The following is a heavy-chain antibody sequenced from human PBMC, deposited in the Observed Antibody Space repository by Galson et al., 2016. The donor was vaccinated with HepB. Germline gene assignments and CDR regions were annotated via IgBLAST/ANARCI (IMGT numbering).Heavy chain of an antibody. CDR2: YRSKWYN. V-gene: IGHV6-1*01. CDR3: ARQYSSSSFYYGMDV. D-gene: IGHD6-6*01. Sequence: YRSKWYNDYAVSVKSRVTINPDASTNQFSLHLNSVTPEDTAVYYCARQYSSSSFYYGMDVWGQGTTVTVSS. J-gene: IGHJ6*02.